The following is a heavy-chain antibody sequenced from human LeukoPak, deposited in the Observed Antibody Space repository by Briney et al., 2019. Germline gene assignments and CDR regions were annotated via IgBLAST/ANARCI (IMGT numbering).Heavy chain of an antibody. CDR2: INPSGGST. CDR3: ARDPTVTTVVILAFDI. V-gene: IGHV1-46*01. J-gene: IGHJ3*02. Sequence: ASVKVSCKASGYTFTSYYMHWVRQAPGQGLEWMGIINPSGGSTSYAQKFQGRVTMTKDMSTSTVYMELSSLRSEDTAVYYCARDPTVTTVVILAFDIWGQGTMVTVSS. D-gene: IGHD4-23*01. CDR1: GYTFTSYY.